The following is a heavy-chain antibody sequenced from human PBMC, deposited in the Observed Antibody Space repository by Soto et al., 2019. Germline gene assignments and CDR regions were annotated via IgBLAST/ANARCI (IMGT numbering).Heavy chain of an antibody. CDR2: IYYSGST. Sequence: SETLSLTCTVSGGSISSGDYYWSWIRQPPGKGLEWIGYIYYSGSTNYNPPLKSRVTISVDTSKNQFSLKLSSVTAADTAVYYCARVTRTYYYDSSGYYYFDYWGQGTLVNVSS. CDR3: ARVTRTYYYDSSGYYYFDY. V-gene: IGHV4-61*08. D-gene: IGHD3-22*01. J-gene: IGHJ4*02. CDR1: GGSISSGDYY.